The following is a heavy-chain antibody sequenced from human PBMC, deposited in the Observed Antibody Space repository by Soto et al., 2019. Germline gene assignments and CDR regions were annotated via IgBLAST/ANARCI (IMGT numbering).Heavy chain of an antibody. CDR1: GFTFRSYV. CDR3: ARVRSGIGWDF. V-gene: IGHV3-23*01. Sequence: EVQVLESGGGLEQPGGSLRLSCAASGFTFRSYVMSWVRQAPGKGLEWVSSISGSGGNRYYADSVKGRLTISRDNSNNTVYLQVDSLRAEDTAIYYCARVRSGIGWDFWGQGTLVTVSS. CDR2: ISGSGGNR. D-gene: IGHD2-15*01. J-gene: IGHJ4*02.